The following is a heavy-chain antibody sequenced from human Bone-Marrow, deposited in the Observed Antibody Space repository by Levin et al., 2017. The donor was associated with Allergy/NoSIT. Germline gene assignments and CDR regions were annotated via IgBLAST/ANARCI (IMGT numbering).Heavy chain of an antibody. CDR1: GFTFSSYG. D-gene: IGHD2-2*01. CDR3: AREGGHCSSTSCYGNYFDY. V-gene: IGHV3-33*01. Sequence: SCAASGFTFSSYGMHWVRQAPGKGLEWVAVIWYDGSNKYYADSVKGRFTISRDNSKNTLYLQMNSLRAEDTAVYYCAREGGHCSSTSCYGNYFDYWGQGTLVTVSS. CDR2: IWYDGSNK. J-gene: IGHJ4*02.